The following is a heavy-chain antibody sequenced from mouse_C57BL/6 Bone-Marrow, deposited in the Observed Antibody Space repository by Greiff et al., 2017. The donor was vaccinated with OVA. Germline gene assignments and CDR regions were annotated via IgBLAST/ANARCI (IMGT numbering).Heavy chain of an antibody. V-gene: IGHV1-54*01. CDR1: GYAFTNYL. CDR2: INPGSGGT. CDR3: AREGDGYAWFAD. J-gene: IGHJ3*01. D-gene: IGHD2-2*01. Sequence: QVQLQQSGAELVRPGTSVKVSCKASGYAFTNYLIEWVKQRPGQGLEWIGVINPGSGGTNYNEKFKGKATLTADKSSSTAYMQLSSLTSEDSAVYFCAREGDGYAWFADWGQGTLVTVSA.